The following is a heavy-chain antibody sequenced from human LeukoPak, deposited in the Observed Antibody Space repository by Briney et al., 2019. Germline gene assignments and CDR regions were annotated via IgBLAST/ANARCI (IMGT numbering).Heavy chain of an antibody. CDR1: GFTFRRYW. D-gene: IGHD6-19*01. J-gene: IGHJ4*02. CDR3: ARWLGTFDY. CDR2: INPDGSHT. Sequence: GGSLRLSCAASGFTFRRYWMHWVRQAPGEGLVWVSRINPDGSHTTYADAVEGRFTISRDNAKNTVYLQMNSLRAEDTAVYYCARWLGTFDYWGQGTLVTVSS. V-gene: IGHV3-74*01.